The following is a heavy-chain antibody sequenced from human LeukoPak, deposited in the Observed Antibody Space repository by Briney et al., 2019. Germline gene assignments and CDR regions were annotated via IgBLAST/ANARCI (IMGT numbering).Heavy chain of an antibody. CDR3: ARAGCCSSTSCYQVGWFDP. D-gene: IGHD2-2*01. CDR2: ISGSGSST. CDR1: GFTFSSYA. J-gene: IGHJ5*02. Sequence: QTGGSLRLSCAASGFTFSSYAMSWVRQAPGKGLEWVSAISGSGSSTYYADSVKGRFTISRDNSKNTLYLQMNSLRAEDTAVYYCARAGCCSSTSCYQVGWFDPWGQGTLVTVSS. V-gene: IGHV3-23*01.